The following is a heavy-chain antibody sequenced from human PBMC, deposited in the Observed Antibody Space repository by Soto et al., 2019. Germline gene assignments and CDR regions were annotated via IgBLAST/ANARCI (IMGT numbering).Heavy chain of an antibody. CDR3: EKDPAFDP. V-gene: IGHV3-23*01. Sequence: WWSLLLPCASSGFTFITYGMTWVRQAAGKGLEWVPPISGSGGSTYYADSVNRRFTIYIDNSKNTLYLQMNSLRAEDRYVYYCEKDPAFDPWGRGTLVTV. CDR1: GFTFITYG. J-gene: IGHJ5*02. CDR2: ISGSGGST.